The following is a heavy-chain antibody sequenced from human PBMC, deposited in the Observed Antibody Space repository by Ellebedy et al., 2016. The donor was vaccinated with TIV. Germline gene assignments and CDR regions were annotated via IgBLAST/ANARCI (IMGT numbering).Heavy chain of an antibody. CDR3: ARATSGFDY. Sequence: PGGSLRLSCAASGFTFSNSDMHWVRQAAGKGLEWVSGITSAGDTYYLGSVKGRFIISRDSAKNSLYLQMNSLRAEDTAVYYCARATSGFDYWGQGALATVSS. D-gene: IGHD5-24*01. CDR2: ITSAGDT. J-gene: IGHJ4*02. V-gene: IGHV3-13*01. CDR1: GFTFSNSD.